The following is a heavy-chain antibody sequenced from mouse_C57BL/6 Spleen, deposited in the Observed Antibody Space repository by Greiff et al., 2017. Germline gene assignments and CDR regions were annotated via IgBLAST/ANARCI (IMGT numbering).Heavy chain of an antibody. CDR2: IFPGSGRT. J-gene: IGHJ3*01. V-gene: IGHV1-9*01. Sequence: QVQLKQSGAELMKPGASVKLSCKATGYTFTGYWIEWVKQRPGHGLEWIGEIFPGSGRTNYTEKFKGKATCTAGTSSNTAYLQRSSLTTEDSASYYCARFPSCVDDSSWFAYWGQGTRVTVSA. CDR1: GYTFTGYW. CDR3: ARFPSCVDDSSWFAY. D-gene: IGHD1-1*01.